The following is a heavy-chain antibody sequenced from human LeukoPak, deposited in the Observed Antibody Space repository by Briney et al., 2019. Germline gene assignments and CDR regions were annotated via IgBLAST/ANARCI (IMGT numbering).Heavy chain of an antibody. CDR3: ATNSSSYGYFDH. D-gene: IGHD6-6*01. Sequence: ASVKVSCKASGYTFTSYAMHWVRQAPGQRLEWMGWINAGNGNTKYSQEFQGRVTITRDTSASTAYMELSSLRSEDMAVYYCATNSSSYGYFDHWGQGTLVTVSS. J-gene: IGHJ4*02. CDR1: GYTFTSYA. V-gene: IGHV1-3*03. CDR2: INAGNGNT.